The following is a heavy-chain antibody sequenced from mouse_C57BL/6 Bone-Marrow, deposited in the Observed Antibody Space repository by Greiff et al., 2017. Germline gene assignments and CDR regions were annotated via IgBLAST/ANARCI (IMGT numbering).Heavy chain of an antibody. J-gene: IGHJ4*01. V-gene: IGHV3-6*01. CDR1: GYSITSGYY. CDR2: ISYDGSN. D-gene: IGHD6-1*01. CDR3: ASAGGYYAMDY. Sequence: EVKLVESGPGLVKPSQSLSLTCSVTGYSITSGYYWNWIRQFPGNKLEWMGYISYDGSNNYNPSLKNRISITRDTSKNQFFLKLNSVTTEDTATYYCASAGGYYAMDYWGQGTSVTVSS.